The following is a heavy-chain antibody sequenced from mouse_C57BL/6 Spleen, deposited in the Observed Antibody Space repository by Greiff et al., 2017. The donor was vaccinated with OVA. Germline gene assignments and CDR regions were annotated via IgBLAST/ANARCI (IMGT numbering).Heavy chain of an antibody. V-gene: IGHV1-80*01. J-gene: IGHJ2*01. D-gene: IGHD1-1*01. Sequence: QVQLQQSGAELVKPGASVKISCKASGYAFSSYWMNWVKQRPGKGLEWIGQIYPGDGYTNYNGKFKGKATLTADKSSSTAYMQLSSLTSEDSAVYFCAGGGTTVVATEYFDYWGQGTTLTVSS. CDR2: IYPGDGYT. CDR1: GYAFSSYW. CDR3: AGGGTTVVATEYFDY.